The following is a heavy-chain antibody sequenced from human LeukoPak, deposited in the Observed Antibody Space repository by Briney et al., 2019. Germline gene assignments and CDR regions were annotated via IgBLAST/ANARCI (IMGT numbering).Heavy chain of an antibody. CDR1: GFTFSSYS. J-gene: IGHJ4*02. D-gene: IGHD6-19*01. Sequence: GGSLRLSCAASGFTFSSYSMKWVRQAPGKGLEWVSYISSSSSTIYYADSVKGRFTISRDNAKNSLYLQMNSLRAEDTAVYYCARTSGWYKFDYWGQGTLVTVSS. CDR2: ISSSSSTI. CDR3: ARTSGWYKFDY. V-gene: IGHV3-48*01.